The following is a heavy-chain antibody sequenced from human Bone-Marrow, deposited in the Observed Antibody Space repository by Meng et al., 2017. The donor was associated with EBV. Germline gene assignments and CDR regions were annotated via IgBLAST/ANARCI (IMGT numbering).Heavy chain of an antibody. V-gene: IGHV4-34*01. Sequence: QVHRQQWGAGLLKPSDTLSLNVAVYGGSLSDSYWNWIRQSPGKGLEWIGEINHSGNADYNPSLKSRVTISVDTSKNHFSLKLSSVTAADTAVYYCARGVWDHWGQGILVTVSS. D-gene: IGHD1-26*01. J-gene: IGHJ4*02. CDR3: ARGVWDH. CDR1: GGSLSDSY. CDR2: INHSGNA.